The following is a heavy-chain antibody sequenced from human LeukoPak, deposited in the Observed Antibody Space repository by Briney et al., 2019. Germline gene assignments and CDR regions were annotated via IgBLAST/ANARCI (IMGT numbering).Heavy chain of an antibody. CDR2: IKSKTDGGTT. CDR3: TTDQEMATIGDY. D-gene: IGHD5-24*01. CDR1: GFTFSNAW. V-gene: IGHV3-15*01. J-gene: IGHJ4*02. Sequence: GGSLRLSCAASGFTFSNAWMSWVRQAPGKGLEWVGRIKSKTDGGTTDYAAPVKGRFTISRDDSKNTLYLQMNGLKTEDTAVYYCTTDQEMATIGDYWGQGTLVTVSS.